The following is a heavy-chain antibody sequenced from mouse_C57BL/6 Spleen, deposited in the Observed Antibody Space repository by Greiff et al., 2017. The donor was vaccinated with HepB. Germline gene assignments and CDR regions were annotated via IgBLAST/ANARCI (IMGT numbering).Heavy chain of an antibody. D-gene: IGHD1-1*01. CDR2: IYPGDGDT. CDR1: GYAFSSSW. J-gene: IGHJ4*01. CDR3: ARATVVATGDYYAMDY. V-gene: IGHV1-82*01. Sequence: QVHVKQSGPELVKPGASVKISCKASGYAFSSSWMNWVKQRPGKGLEWIGRIYPGDGDTNYNGKFKGKATLTADKSSSTAYMQLSSLTSEDSAVYFCARATVVATGDYYAMDYWGQGTSVTVSS.